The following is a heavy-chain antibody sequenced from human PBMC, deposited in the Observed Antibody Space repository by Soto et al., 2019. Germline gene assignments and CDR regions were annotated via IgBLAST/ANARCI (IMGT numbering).Heavy chain of an antibody. Sequence: QVQLQESGPGLVKPSQTLSLTCSVSGGSISSGSYYWSWVRQHPGKGLEWIGYIYYSGTTYDNPSLKSRVSMSVDISKNQFSLSLSSVTAADTAVYFCARVSRVEMTTVAYCMDWGRGTLVTVSS. V-gene: IGHV4-31*03. CDR1: GGSISSGSYY. CDR3: ARVSRVEMTTVAYCMD. D-gene: IGHD4-4*01. J-gene: IGHJ1*01. CDR2: IYYSGTT.